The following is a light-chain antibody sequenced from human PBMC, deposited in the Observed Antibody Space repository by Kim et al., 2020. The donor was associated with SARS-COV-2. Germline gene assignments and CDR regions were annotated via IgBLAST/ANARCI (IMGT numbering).Light chain of an antibody. CDR2: DTS. V-gene: IGKV3-20*01. CDR1: QTVTSNY. Sequence: EIVLTQSPGTLSLSPGQRATLSCRASQTVTSNYLGWYQQRPGQAPRLLIYDTSSRAAGIPDRFSASGSGTDFTLTVSRLEPEDFAVYYCRQYGSSSTFGQGTKVDIK. CDR3: RQYGSSST. J-gene: IGKJ1*01.